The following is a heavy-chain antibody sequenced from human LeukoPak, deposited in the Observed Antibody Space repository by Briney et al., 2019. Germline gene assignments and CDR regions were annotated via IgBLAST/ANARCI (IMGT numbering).Heavy chain of an antibody. J-gene: IGHJ4*02. CDR1: GFTLSGYS. D-gene: IGHD3-3*01. CDR2: ISYDGDNE. V-gene: IGHV3-30*18. CDR3: AKDYYTRTEVTRVTIDC. Sequence: GGSLRLSCAASGFTLSGYSMHWVRQAPGKGLEWVALISYDGDNEYYADSVKGRFTVSRDDSKNTLFLQMNSLRAEDTAVYYCAKDYYTRTEVTRVTIDCWGQGTLVTVSS.